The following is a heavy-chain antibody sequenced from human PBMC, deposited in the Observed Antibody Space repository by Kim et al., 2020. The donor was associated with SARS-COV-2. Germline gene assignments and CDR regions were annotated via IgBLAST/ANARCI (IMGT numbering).Heavy chain of an antibody. V-gene: IGHV1-69*13. CDR1: GGTFSSYA. CDR3: ARGRRHIVVVTGGCFDY. D-gene: IGHD2-21*02. CDR2: IIPIFGTA. Sequence: SVKVSCKASGGTFSSYAISWVRQAPGQGLEWMGGIIPIFGTANYAQKFQGRVTITADESTSTAYMKLSSLRSEDTAVYYCARGRRHIVVVTGGCFDYWGQGTLVTVSS. J-gene: IGHJ4*02.